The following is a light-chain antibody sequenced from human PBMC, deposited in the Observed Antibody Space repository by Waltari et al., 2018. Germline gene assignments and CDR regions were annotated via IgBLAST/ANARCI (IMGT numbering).Light chain of an antibody. J-gene: IGLJ2*01. V-gene: IGLV1-44*01. Sequence: QSVLTQPPSASGTPGQRVTISCSGSSSNIGSNTVKWYQQLPGTAPKLPIYSNNQRPSGVPDRFSGSKSGTSASLAISGLQSEDEADYYCAAWDDSLNGVVFGGGTKLTVL. CDR3: AAWDDSLNGVV. CDR2: SNN. CDR1: SSNIGSNT.